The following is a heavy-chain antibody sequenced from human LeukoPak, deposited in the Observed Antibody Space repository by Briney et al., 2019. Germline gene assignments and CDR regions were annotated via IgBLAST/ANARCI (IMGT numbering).Heavy chain of an antibody. J-gene: IGHJ3*01. D-gene: IGHD2-2*01. CDR3: ARDGPVPATADAFDF. CDR1: GYSFTNYW. V-gene: IGHV5-51*01. CDR2: IYPGDSDI. Sequence: GESLRISCKGSGYSFTNYWIGWVRQMPGKGLELMGIIYPGDSDIRNSPSFQGRVTISVDKSISTVYLQWSSLKASDTAMYYCARDGPVPATADAFDFWGQGTMVTVSS.